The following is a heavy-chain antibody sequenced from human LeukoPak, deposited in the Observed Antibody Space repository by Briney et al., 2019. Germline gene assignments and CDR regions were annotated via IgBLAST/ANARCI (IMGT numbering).Heavy chain of an antibody. Sequence: SETLSLTCTVSGGSITGYYWSWIRQPPGKGLEWIGYIYSTGSTNYNPSFRGRATISVDTSKNQFSLNLSSVTAADTAVYYCTRRTTVATLDYWGQGTLVTVSS. CDR2: IYSTGST. D-gene: IGHD4-17*01. CDR1: GGSITGYY. J-gene: IGHJ4*02. V-gene: IGHV4-59*01. CDR3: TRRTTVATLDY.